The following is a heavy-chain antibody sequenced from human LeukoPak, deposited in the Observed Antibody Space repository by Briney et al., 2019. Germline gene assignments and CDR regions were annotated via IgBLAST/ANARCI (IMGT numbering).Heavy chain of an antibody. V-gene: IGHV3-48*03. Sequence: PGGSLRLSCAASGFTFSSYEMNWVRQAPGKRLEWVSYISSSGSTIYYADSVKGRFTISRDNAKNSLYLQMNSLRAEDTAVYYCATDTYYDILTFAGTGNWGQGTLVTVSS. J-gene: IGHJ4*02. CDR1: GFTFSSYE. CDR2: ISSSGSTI. CDR3: ATDTYYDILTFAGTGN. D-gene: IGHD3-9*01.